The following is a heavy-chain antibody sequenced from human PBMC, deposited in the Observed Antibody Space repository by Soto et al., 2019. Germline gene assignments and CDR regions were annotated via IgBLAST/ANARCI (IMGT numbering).Heavy chain of an antibody. CDR3: ARDRGYDAHDYYYNAMDV. Sequence: GGSLRLSCVASGFTFRTYTMNWVRQAPGKGLEWVSGIRGFSPYTFYAESVKGRFTISRDNAKNSLYLQMNSLGVEDTAVYYCARDRGYDAHDYYYNAMDVWGQGTTVTVS. CDR2: IRGFSPYT. V-gene: IGHV3-21*01. D-gene: IGHD2-15*01. J-gene: IGHJ6*02. CDR1: GFTFRTYT.